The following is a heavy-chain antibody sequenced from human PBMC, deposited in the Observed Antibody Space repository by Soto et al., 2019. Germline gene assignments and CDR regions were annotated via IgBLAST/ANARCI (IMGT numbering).Heavy chain of an antibody. V-gene: IGHV3-7*03. CDR1: GFTFMSSF. Sequence: GSLRLSCVASGFTFMSSFMGRVRQAPGKGLEWVANINQDGGVTYYVDSVEGRFTIFRDNAKDSLYLQMHSLRAEDTAVYYCARYYRGSGRYFFDYWGQGTLVTVSS. CDR2: INQDGGVT. D-gene: IGHD6-19*01. J-gene: IGHJ4*02. CDR3: ARYYRGSGRYFFDY.